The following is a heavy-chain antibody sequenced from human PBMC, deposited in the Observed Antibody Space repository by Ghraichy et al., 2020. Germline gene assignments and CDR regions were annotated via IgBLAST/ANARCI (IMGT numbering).Heavy chain of an antibody. D-gene: IGHD6-13*01. V-gene: IGHV4-34*01. CDR1: GGSFSGYY. CDR2: INHSGST. CDR3: ARGRIRSSWAFDY. J-gene: IGHJ4*02. Sequence: SETLSLTCAVYGGSFSGYYWSWIRQPPGKGLEWIGEINHSGSTNYNPSLKSRVTISVDTSKNQFSLKLSSVTAADTAVYYCARGRIRSSWAFDYWGQGTLVTVSS.